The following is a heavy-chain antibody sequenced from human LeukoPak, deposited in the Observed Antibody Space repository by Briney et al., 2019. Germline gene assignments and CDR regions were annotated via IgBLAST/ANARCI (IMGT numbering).Heavy chain of an antibody. CDR3: ARLVGAYDSSGYYYGYYFDY. V-gene: IGHV4-39*01. CDR2: IYYSGST. CDR1: GGSISSSSYY. Sequence: PSETLSLTSTVSGGSISSSSYYWGWIRQPPGKGLEWIGSIYYSGSTYYNPSLKSRVTISVDTSKNQFSLKLSSVTAADTAVYYCARLVGAYDSSGYYYGYYFDYWGQGTLVTVSS. D-gene: IGHD3-22*01. J-gene: IGHJ4*02.